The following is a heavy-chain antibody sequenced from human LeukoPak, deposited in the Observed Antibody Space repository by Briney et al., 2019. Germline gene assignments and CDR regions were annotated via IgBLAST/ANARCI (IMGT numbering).Heavy chain of an antibody. CDR2: ISGSSNYR. CDR1: GYTFSGFS. CDR3: VRLRRNSDRSGYYYYYDY. D-gene: IGHD3-22*01. V-gene: IGHV3-21*01. J-gene: IGHJ4*02. Sequence: GGSLRLSCAASGYTFSGFSMKWGRQAPGKGLELVSSISGSSNYRYYADSVRGRFTISRDDARDSLFLQMNSLRAEDTAVYFCVRLRRNSDRSGYYYYYDYWGQGTLVTVSS.